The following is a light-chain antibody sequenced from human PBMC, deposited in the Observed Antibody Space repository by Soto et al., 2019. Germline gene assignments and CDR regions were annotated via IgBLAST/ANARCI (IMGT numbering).Light chain of an antibody. CDR3: QQYDTYWT. CDR1: QSINNW. V-gene: IGKV1-5*03. J-gene: IGKJ1*01. CDR2: KAS. Sequence: DIQMTQSPSTLSASVGDRVTITCRASQSINNWLAWYQQKPGKAPKLLIYKASNLDIGVPSRFSGSGSGTELNLTISSLQPDDFETSYCQQYDTYWTFGQGTKVEIK.